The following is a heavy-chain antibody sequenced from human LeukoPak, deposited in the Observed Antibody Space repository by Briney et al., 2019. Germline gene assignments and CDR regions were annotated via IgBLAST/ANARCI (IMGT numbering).Heavy chain of an antibody. V-gene: IGHV3-20*04. J-gene: IGHJ6*03. CDR2: INWNGGST. Sequence: GGSLRLSCAASGFTFDDYGMSWVRQAPGKGLEWVSGINWNGGSTGYADSVKGRFTISRDNAKNSLYLQMNSLRAEDTALYYCARGVLDFWSGPTRGGYYYYMDVWGKGTTVTVSS. CDR3: ARGVLDFWSGPTRGGYYYYMDV. D-gene: IGHD3-3*01. CDR1: GFTFDDYG.